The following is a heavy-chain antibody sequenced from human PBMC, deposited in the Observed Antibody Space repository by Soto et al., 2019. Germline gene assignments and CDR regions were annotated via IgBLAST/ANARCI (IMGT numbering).Heavy chain of an antibody. CDR1: GFTFSNSP. D-gene: IGHD5-18*01. Sequence: GGSLRLSCVASGFTFSNSPIHWVRQAPGKGLEWVSVMSYDGNRQYYADSVKGRFTISRDSSKNTLYLQMNSVRLEDTAMYYCAREEYSTHYFDFWGPGTLVTSPQ. CDR2: MSYDGNRQ. V-gene: IGHV3-30-3*01. CDR3: AREEYSTHYFDF. J-gene: IGHJ4*02.